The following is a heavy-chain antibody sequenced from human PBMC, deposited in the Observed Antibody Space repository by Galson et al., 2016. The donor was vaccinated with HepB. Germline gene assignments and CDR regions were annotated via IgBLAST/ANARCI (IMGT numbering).Heavy chain of an antibody. CDR3: ARAHTIMLNYFDY. CDR2: MNQDGSEK. CDR1: GFTFNSYW. D-gene: IGHD3-16*01. J-gene: IGHJ4*02. V-gene: IGHV3-7*01. Sequence: SLRLSCAVSGFTFNSYWMSWVRQAPGKGLEWVANMNQDGSEKYYVDSVKGRFTISRDNAKNSLYLQMNSLRAEDTAVYYCARAHTIMLNYFDYWGQGTLVTVSS.